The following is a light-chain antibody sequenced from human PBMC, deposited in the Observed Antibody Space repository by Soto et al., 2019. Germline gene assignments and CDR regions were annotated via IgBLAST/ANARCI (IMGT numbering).Light chain of an antibody. V-gene: IGKV1-39*01. J-gene: IGKJ4*01. CDR3: QQSYGTPLT. CDR1: QSISNY. Sequence: DMEMTQSPSSLSASVGDRVTITCRASQSISNYLNLYQHKPGKVPKLLIYAASSLQSGVPTRFSGSGSGIDFTLTINSLQPEDFATYYCQQSYGTPLTFGGGTKIEIK. CDR2: AAS.